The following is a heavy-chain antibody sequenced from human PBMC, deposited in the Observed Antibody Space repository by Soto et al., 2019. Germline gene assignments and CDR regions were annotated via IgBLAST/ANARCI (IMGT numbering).Heavy chain of an antibody. J-gene: IGHJ6*03. CDR3: ARATFMVRGVAPTYYYYMDV. D-gene: IGHD3-10*01. CDR2: INHSGST. V-gene: IGHV4-34*01. Sequence: SETLSLTCAVYGGSFSGYYWSWIRQPPGKGLEWIGEINHSGSTNYNPSLKSRVTISVDTSKNQFSLKLSSVTAADTAVYYCARATFMVRGVAPTYYYYMDVWGKGTTVTVSS. CDR1: GGSFSGYY.